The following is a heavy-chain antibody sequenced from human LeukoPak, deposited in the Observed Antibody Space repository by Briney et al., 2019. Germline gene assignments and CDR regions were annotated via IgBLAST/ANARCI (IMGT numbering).Heavy chain of an antibody. CDR1: GGTFSSYA. J-gene: IGHJ4*02. V-gene: IGHV1-69*13. Sequence: ASVKVSCKASGGTFSSYAISWVRQAPGQGLEWMGGIIPIFGTANYAQKFQGRVTITADESTSTAYMELSSLRSEDTAVYYCARDLFQWLLTLSGDYWGQGTLVTVSS. CDR2: IIPIFGTA. CDR3: ARDLFQWLLTLSGDY. D-gene: IGHD3-22*01.